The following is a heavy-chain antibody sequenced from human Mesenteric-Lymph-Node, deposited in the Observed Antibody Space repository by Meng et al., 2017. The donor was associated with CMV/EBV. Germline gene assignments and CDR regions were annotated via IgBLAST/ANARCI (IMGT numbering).Heavy chain of an antibody. D-gene: IGHD3-3*01. V-gene: IGHV1-18*04. CDR2: INTYTGYT. CDR3: ARDRSLIFGVGTRDYYGIDV. CDR1: GYTFTGYY. Sequence: ASVKVSCKGSGYTFTGYYMHWVRQAPGQGLEWMGWINTYTGYTNYAQDFQGGVTMTTDTSTNTSYMELRSLTSDDTAVYYCARDRSLIFGVGTRDYYGIDVWGQGTTVTVSS. J-gene: IGHJ6*02.